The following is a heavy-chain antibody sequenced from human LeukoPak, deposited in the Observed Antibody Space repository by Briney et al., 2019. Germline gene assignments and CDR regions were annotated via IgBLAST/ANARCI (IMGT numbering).Heavy chain of an antibody. J-gene: IGHJ5*02. V-gene: IGHV1-46*01. CDR3: ERGRLALGGYSSGWYEGDWFYP. Sequence: SVKVSLKASGYTFTSYYMHLVRQPPAPGLGLMGIFNPSGGSASCAQKFQGKVIMTRDTSRSTVYMELGSQRSEDTAVYYCERGRLALGGYSSGWYEGDWFYPLGEGALPTLSS. D-gene: IGHD6-19*01. CDR1: GYTFTSYY. CDR2: FNPSGGSA.